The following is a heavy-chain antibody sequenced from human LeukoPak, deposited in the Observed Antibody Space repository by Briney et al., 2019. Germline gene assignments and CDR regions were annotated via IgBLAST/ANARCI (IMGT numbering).Heavy chain of an antibody. CDR3: AKDALPLVLERSWYFDL. CDR1: GFTFNTYW. CDR2: IKQDGSER. V-gene: IGHV3-7*03. D-gene: IGHD1-1*01. J-gene: IGHJ2*01. Sequence: GGSLRLSCAASGFTFNTYWMTWVRQAPGKGLEWVANIKQDGSERYYVDSVKGRFTISRDNAKNSLYLQMNSLRVEDTAVYYCAKDALPLVLERSWYFDLWGRGTLVTVSS.